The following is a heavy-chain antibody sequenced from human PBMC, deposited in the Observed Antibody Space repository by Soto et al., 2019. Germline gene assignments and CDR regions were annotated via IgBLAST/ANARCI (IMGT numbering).Heavy chain of an antibody. CDR2: ISSSSSYI. CDR1: GFTFSSYS. V-gene: IGHV3-21*01. J-gene: IGHJ6*02. D-gene: IGHD6-13*01. Sequence: GGSLRLSCAASGFTFSSYSMNWVRQAPGKGLEWVSSISSSSSYIYYADSVKGRFTISRDNAKNSLYLQMNSLRAEDTAVYYCARDNYEGQLGHYYGMDVWGQGTTVTVSS. CDR3: ARDNYEGQLGHYYGMDV.